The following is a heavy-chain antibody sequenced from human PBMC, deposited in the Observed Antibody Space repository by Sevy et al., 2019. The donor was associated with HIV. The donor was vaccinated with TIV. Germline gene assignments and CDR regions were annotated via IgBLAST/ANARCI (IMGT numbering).Heavy chain of an antibody. V-gene: IGHV3-48*03. D-gene: IGHD1-26*01. CDR1: GFTFSSYE. J-gene: IGHJ4*02. CDR2: ISSSGSTI. Sequence: GSLRLSCAASGFTFSSYEMNWVRQAPGKGLEWVSYISSSGSTIYYADSVKGRFTISRDNAKNSLYLQMNSLRAEDTAVYYCARLLWVGGSSNFDYWGQGTLVTVSS. CDR3: ARLLWVGGSSNFDY.